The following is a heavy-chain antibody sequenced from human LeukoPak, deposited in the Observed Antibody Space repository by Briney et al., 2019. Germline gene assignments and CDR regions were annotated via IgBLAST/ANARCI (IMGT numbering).Heavy chain of an antibody. Sequence: PSETLSLTCAVYGVSFSGYYWSWIRQPPGKGLEWIGEINHSGSTNYNPSLKNRVTISVDTSKNQFSLKLSSVTAADTAVYYCASVYDSSGYYPFWGQGTLVTVSS. D-gene: IGHD3-22*01. J-gene: IGHJ4*02. CDR1: GVSFSGYY. V-gene: IGHV4-34*01. CDR3: ASVYDSSGYYPF. CDR2: INHSGST.